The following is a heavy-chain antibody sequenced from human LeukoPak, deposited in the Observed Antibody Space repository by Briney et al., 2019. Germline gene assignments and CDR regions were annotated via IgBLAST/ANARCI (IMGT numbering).Heavy chain of an antibody. V-gene: IGHV3-30*04. D-gene: IGHD1-26*01. CDR2: ISYDGSNK. Sequence: GGSLRLSCAASGFTFSSYAMHWVRQAPGKGLEWVAVISYDGSNKYYADSVKGRFTISGDNSKNTLYLQMNSLRAEDTAVYYCARDRDTEVGAHYYYYYGMDVWGQGTTVTVSS. CDR1: GFTFSSYA. J-gene: IGHJ6*02. CDR3: ARDRDTEVGAHYYYYYGMDV.